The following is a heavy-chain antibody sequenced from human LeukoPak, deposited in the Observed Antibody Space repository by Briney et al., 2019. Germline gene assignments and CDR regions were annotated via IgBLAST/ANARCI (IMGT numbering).Heavy chain of an antibody. J-gene: IGHJ4*02. D-gene: IGHD4-17*01. CDR1: GGSFSGYY. V-gene: IGHV4-34*01. CDR2: INHSGST. Sequence: SETLSLTCAVYGGSFSGYYWSWIRQPPGKGLEWIGEINHSGSTNYNPSLKSRVTISVDTSKNQFSLKLSSVTAADTAVYYCARSLYYGDYMIDYWGQGTLVTVSS. CDR3: ARSLYYGDYMIDY.